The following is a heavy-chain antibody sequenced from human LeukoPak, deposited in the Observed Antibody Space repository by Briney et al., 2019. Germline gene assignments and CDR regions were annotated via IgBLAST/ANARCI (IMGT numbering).Heavy chain of an antibody. D-gene: IGHD3-22*01. J-gene: IGHJ4*02. V-gene: IGHV3-7*01. CDR1: GFSMSVYW. Sequence: GGSLRLSCEASGFSMSVYWMSWVRQAPGKGLEWVGNIKQDGSERNYVDSVKGRFTISRDNAKKSLYLQMNSLRAEDTAVYYCARDWGAYYHFFDYWGQGTLVTVSS. CDR2: IKQDGSER. CDR3: ARDWGAYYHFFDY.